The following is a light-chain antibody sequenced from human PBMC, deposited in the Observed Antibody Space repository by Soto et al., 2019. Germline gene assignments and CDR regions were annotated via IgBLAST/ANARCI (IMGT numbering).Light chain of an antibody. Sequence: EIVLTQSPGPLSLSPGDRATLSCRASQSVNSNFLAWYQQKPGQAPRLLIYGASSRATGLPDTFSGSGSGTDFTLTISRLEPGDFAVYYCQQYGTSPWPVGQGTKVEIK. V-gene: IGKV3-20*01. CDR2: GAS. J-gene: IGKJ1*01. CDR1: QSVNSNF. CDR3: QQYGTSPWP.